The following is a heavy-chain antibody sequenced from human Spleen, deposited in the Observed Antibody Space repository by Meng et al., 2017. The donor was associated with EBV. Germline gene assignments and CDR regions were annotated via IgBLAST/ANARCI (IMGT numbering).Heavy chain of an antibody. CDR3: ARAYDSSGYYSYH. D-gene: IGHD3-22*01. Sequence: GQLGQSGAEVKKPGASVKVSCKASAYTFTGYYMHWVRQAPGQGLEWMGRINPNSGDTNYAQKFQGRVTMTRDTSITTAYMELSRLRSDDTAVYYCARAYDSSGYYSYHWGQGTLVTVSS. J-gene: IGHJ4*02. V-gene: IGHV1-2*06. CDR1: AYTFTGYY. CDR2: INPNSGDT.